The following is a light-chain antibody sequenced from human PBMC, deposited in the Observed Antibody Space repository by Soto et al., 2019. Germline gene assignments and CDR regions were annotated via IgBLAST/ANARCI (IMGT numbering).Light chain of an antibody. CDR1: SSNIGAAYD. Sequence: QTVVTQPPSVSGAPGQKVTISCTRSSSNIGAAYDVHWYQHLPGTAPKLLIYGNNNRPSGVPDRFSGSKSGTSASLAITGLQAEDEADYYCQPYDSSLSGWVFGGGTKVTVL. CDR3: QPYDSSLSGWV. V-gene: IGLV1-40*01. CDR2: GNN. J-gene: IGLJ3*02.